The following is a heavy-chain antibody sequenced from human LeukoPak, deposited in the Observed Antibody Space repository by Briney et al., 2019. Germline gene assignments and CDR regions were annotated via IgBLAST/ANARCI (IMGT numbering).Heavy chain of an antibody. Sequence: PGGSLRLSCVASGLTSSSCGMTWVRQAPGKGLEWVSAISGSGGSTYYADSVKGRFTISRDNSKNTLYLQVKSLRPEDTAVYYCARGPTYQHSSGHDFDYWGQGTLVTVSS. J-gene: IGHJ4*02. CDR1: GLTSSSCG. CDR2: ISGSGGST. V-gene: IGHV3-23*01. D-gene: IGHD3-22*01. CDR3: ARGPTYQHSSGHDFDY.